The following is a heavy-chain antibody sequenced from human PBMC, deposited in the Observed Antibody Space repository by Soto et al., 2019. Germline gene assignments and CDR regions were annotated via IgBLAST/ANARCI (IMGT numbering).Heavy chain of an antibody. Sequence: LRLSCAASGFTFSSYEMNWVCQAPGKGLEWVSYISSSGSTIYYADSVKGRFTISRDNAKNSLYLQMNSLRAEDTAVYYCANLYYYDSSGPRGAFDIWGQGTMVTVSS. V-gene: IGHV3-48*03. D-gene: IGHD3-22*01. CDR3: ANLYYYDSSGPRGAFDI. J-gene: IGHJ3*02. CDR1: GFTFSSYE. CDR2: ISSSGSTI.